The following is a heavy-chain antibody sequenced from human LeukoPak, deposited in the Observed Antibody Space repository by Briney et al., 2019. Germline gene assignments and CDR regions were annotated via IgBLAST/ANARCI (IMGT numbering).Heavy chain of an antibody. CDR2: VSGYNGKT. Sequence: ASVKVSCKASGYTFTSYGMSWVRQAPGQGPEWMGWVSGYNGKTNYAQKLQGRVTMTTDTSTSTAYMELRSLRPDDTAVYYCARDYYDSSGYLPFDYWGQGSLVTVSS. D-gene: IGHD3-22*01. CDR3: ARDYYDSSGYLPFDY. J-gene: IGHJ4*02. V-gene: IGHV1-18*01. CDR1: GYTFTSYG.